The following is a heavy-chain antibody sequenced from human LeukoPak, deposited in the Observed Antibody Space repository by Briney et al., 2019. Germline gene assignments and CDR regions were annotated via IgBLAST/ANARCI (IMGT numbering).Heavy chain of an antibody. CDR1: GFIFSNSV. CDR3: AKGPEYYFDY. Sequence: GSLRLSCAASGFIFSNSVMSWVRQPPGKGLEWVSAIRDTGGSTIYADSVKGRFTISRENSRNTLYLQMDGLRAEDSAVYYCAKGPEYYFDYWGQGTQVTVSS. CDR2: IRDTGGST. V-gene: IGHV3-23*01. J-gene: IGHJ4*02.